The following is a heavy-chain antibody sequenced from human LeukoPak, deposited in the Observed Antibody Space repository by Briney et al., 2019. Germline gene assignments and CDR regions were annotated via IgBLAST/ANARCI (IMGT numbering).Heavy chain of an antibody. V-gene: IGHV4-59*01. J-gene: IGHJ6*03. CDR1: GASISSYY. CDR2: IYYSGST. D-gene: IGHD3-9*01. Sequence: SETLSLTCTVSGASISSYYWSWIRQPPGKGLEWIGYIYYSGSTNYNPSLKSRVTISVDTSKNQFSLKLSSVTAADTAVYYCARMLYYDIFTGYGYYMDVWGKGTTVTVSS. CDR3: ARMLYYDIFTGYGYYMDV.